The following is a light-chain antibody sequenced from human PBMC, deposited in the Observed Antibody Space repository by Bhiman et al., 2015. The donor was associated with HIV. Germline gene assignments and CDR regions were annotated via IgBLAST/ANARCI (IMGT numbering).Light chain of an antibody. Sequence: SYELTQTPSVSVSPGQTARITCSGDALPKKYAYWYQQKPGQAPVLLIYKDTERPSGIPERFSGSSSGTTVTLTISAVQAEDEADYYCQSPDSSDTLNWVFGGGTKLTVL. CDR2: KDT. V-gene: IGLV3-25*03. J-gene: IGLJ3*02. CDR3: QSPDSSDTLNWV. CDR1: ALPKKY.